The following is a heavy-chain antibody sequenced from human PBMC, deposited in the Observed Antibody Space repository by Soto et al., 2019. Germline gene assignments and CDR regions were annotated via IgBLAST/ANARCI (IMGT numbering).Heavy chain of an antibody. CDR1: GFSLSTGGMC. D-gene: IGHD2-8*01. CDR3: ARKFNGFPDY. CDR2: IDWDDDE. Sequence: SGPTLVNPTQTLTLTCTFSGFSLSTGGMCVNWIRQPPGKALEWLALIDWDDDEYYNTSLKTRLTISKDTSKKQVVLTMTNMDPVDTATYYCARKFNGFPDYWGQGTLVTVSS. J-gene: IGHJ4*02. V-gene: IGHV2-70*01.